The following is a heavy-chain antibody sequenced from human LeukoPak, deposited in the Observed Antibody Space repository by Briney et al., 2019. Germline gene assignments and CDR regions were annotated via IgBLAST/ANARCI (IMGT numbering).Heavy chain of an antibody. Sequence: SETLSLTCTVSGGSISNYYWNWIRQPPGKGLQWIGYIYYSGGTNYNPSLKSRVTISVDTSKNQFSLKLSSETAADTAVYYCARRKYYYDSSPFDIWGQGTMVTVSS. CDR1: GGSISNYY. J-gene: IGHJ3*02. V-gene: IGHV4-59*12. D-gene: IGHD3-22*01. CDR3: ARRKYYYDSSPFDI. CDR2: IYYSGGT.